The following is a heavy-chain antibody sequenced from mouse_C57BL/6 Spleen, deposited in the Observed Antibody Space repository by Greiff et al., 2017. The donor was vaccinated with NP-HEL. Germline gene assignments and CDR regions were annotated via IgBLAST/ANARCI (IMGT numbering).Heavy chain of an antibody. CDR1: GYTFTSYW. V-gene: IGHV1-55*01. J-gene: IGHJ2*01. CDR3: ERETAQARDY. CDR2: IYPGSGST. Sequence: QVQLQQPGAELVKPGASVKMSCKASGYTFTSYWITWVKQRPGQGLEWIGDIYPGSGSTNYNEKFKSKATLTVDTSSSTAYMQLSSLSHEDSAVYICERETAQARDYWGQGTTLTVSS. D-gene: IGHD3-2*02.